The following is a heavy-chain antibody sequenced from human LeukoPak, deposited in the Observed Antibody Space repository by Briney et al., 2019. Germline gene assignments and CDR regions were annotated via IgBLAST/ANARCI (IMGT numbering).Heavy chain of an antibody. J-gene: IGHJ4*02. V-gene: IGHV3-23*01. CDR1: RFTFSSYS. CDR2: ISGSGGST. Sequence: PGGSLRLSCAASRFTFSSYSMSWVRQAPGKGLEWVSAISGSGGSTYYADSVKGRFTISRDNSKNTLYLQMNSLRAEDTAVYYCAKDGLSGSYYGYYFDYWGQGTLVTVSS. CDR3: AKDGLSGSYYGYYFDY. D-gene: IGHD1-26*01.